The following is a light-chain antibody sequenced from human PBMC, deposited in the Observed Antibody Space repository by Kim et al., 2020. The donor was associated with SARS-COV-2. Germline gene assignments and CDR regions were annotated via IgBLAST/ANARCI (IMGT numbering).Light chain of an antibody. V-gene: IGKV3-20*01. CDR3: QQYGSSPWT. CDR1: QSVTSTS. J-gene: IGKJ1*01. CDR2: GAS. Sequence: APGERAARSCRASQSVTSTSLAWYQQRPGQAPRLLIYGASSRATGIPDRFSGGGSGTDFTLTISRLEPEDFAVYYCQQYGSSPWTFGQGTKVEIK.